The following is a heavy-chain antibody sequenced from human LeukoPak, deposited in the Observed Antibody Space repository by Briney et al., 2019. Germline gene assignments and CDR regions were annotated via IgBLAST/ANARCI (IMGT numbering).Heavy chain of an antibody. J-gene: IGHJ5*02. CDR1: GGTFSSYT. V-gene: IGHV1-69*02. CDR2: IIPILGMA. D-gene: IGHD3-22*01. CDR3: APDSSGAFPNWFDP. Sequence: SVKVSCKASGGTFSSYTISWVRQAPGQGLEWMGRIIPILGMANYAQKFQGRVTITADKSTSTAYMELSSLRSEDTAVYYCAPDSSGAFPNWFDPWGQGTLVTVSS.